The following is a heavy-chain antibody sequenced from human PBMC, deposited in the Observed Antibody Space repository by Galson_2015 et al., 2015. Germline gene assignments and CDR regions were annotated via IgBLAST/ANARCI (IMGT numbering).Heavy chain of an antibody. Sequence: SLRLSCAASGFTFSSYAMSWVRQAPGKGLEWVSAISGSGGSTYYADSVKGRFTISRDNSKNTLYLQMNSLRAEDTAVYYCAKDRYSGSSGWYPIGYYYYGMDVWCQGTTVTVSS. J-gene: IGHJ6*02. CDR1: GFTFSSYA. CDR2: ISGSGGST. V-gene: IGHV3-23*01. D-gene: IGHD6-19*01. CDR3: AKDRYSGSSGWYPIGYYYYGMDV.